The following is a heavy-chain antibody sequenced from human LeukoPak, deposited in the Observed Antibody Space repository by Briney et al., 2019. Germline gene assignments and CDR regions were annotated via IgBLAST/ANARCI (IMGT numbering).Heavy chain of an antibody. D-gene: IGHD6-19*01. Sequence: GGSLRLSCAASGFTFSSYWMSWVRQAPGKGLEWVANIKQDGSEKYYVDSVKGRFTISRDNAKNSLYLQMNSLRAEDTAVYYCAKDGKGIAVAGLIDYWGQGTLVTVSS. V-gene: IGHV3-7*01. J-gene: IGHJ4*02. CDR1: GFTFSSYW. CDR3: AKDGKGIAVAGLIDY. CDR2: IKQDGSEK.